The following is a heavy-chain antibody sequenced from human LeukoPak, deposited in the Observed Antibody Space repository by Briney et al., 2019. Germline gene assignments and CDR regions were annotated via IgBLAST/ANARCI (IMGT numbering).Heavy chain of an antibody. D-gene: IGHD7-27*01. CDR1: GDSVSSNSAA. J-gene: IGHJ4*02. Sequence: SHTLSLTCAISGDSVSSNSAAWNWIRQSPSRGLEWLGRTYYRSKWSTDYAVSVKSRITVNPDTFKNQFSLQLNSVTPEDTAVYYCARLENWAFDYWGQGTLITVSS. CDR2: TYYRSKWST. CDR3: ARLENWAFDY. V-gene: IGHV6-1*01.